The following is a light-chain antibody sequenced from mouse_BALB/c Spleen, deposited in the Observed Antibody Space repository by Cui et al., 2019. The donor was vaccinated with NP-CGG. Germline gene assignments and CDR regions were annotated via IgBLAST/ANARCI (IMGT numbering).Light chain of an antibody. CDR1: TGAVTTSNY. CDR2: GTN. J-gene: IGLJ1*01. V-gene: IGLV1*01. Sequence: QVVVTQESALTTAPGETVTLTCRSSTGAVTTSNYANGVQEKPDHLFTGLIGGTNNRAPGVPARFSGSLIGDKAALTITGAQTEDEAIYFCALWYSNHWVFGGGTKLTVL. CDR3: ALWYSNHWV.